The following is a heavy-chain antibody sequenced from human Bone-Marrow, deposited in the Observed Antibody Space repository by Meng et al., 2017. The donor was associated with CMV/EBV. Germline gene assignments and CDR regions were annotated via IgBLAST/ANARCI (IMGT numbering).Heavy chain of an antibody. D-gene: IGHD3-3*01. V-gene: IGHV3-66*02. CDR1: GFTFSSYA. J-gene: IGHJ4*02. CDR3: AREVYDFWSGLRYFDY. Sequence: GGSLRLSCAASGFTFSSYAMSWVRQAPGKGLEWVSAIYSGGSTYYADSVKGRFTISRDNSKNTLYLQMNSLRPEDTAVYYCAREVYDFWSGLRYFDYWGQGTLVTVSS. CDR2: IYSGGST.